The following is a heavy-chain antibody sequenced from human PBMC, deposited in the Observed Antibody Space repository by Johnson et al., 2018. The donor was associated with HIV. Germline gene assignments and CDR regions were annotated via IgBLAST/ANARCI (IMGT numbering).Heavy chain of an antibody. V-gene: IGHV3-66*01. D-gene: IGHD1-26*01. CDR1: GFTVSSNY. J-gene: IGHJ3*02. CDR3: ARVKGATNALDS. Sequence: VQLVESGGGLVQPGGSLRLSCAASGFTVSSNYMSWVRQAPGKGLEWVSVIYSGGSTYYADSVKGRFTVSRAGSKNTLYLQMNSLKTEDTSLYYCARVKGATNALDSWVPGTLVTVSS. CDR2: IYSGGST.